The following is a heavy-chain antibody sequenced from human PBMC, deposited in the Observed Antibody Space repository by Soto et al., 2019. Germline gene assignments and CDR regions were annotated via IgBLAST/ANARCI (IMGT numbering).Heavy chain of an antibody. CDR2: ISSSSSYI. D-gene: IGHD2-15*01. Sequence: GGSLRLSCAASGFTFSSYSMNWVRQAPGKGLEWVSSISSSSSYIYYADSVKGRFTISRDNAKNSLYLQMNSLRAEDTAVYYCAREGVAADAFDIWGQGTMVTVSS. CDR3: AREGVAADAFDI. CDR1: GFTFSSYS. V-gene: IGHV3-21*01. J-gene: IGHJ3*02.